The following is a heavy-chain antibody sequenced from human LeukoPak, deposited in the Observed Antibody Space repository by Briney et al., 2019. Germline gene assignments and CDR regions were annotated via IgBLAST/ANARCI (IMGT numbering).Heavy chain of an antibody. D-gene: IGHD6-6*01. CDR3: ASSYSSSSSFDY. CDR2: IKQDGSEK. Sequence: GGSLRLSCAASGFTFSSYWMSWVRQAPGKGLEWVANIKQDGSEKYYVDSVKGQFTISRDNAKNSLYLQMNSLRAEDTAVYYCASSYSSSSSFDYWGQGTLVTVSS. V-gene: IGHV3-7*01. J-gene: IGHJ4*02. CDR1: GFTFSSYW.